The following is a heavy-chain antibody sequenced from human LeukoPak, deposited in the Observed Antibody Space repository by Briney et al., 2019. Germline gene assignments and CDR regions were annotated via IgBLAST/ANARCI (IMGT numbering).Heavy chain of an antibody. CDR2: IYSDSST. CDR1: GFTVSSKY. CDR3: VKKGQADDDGKPD. J-gene: IGHJ4*02. D-gene: IGHD1-1*01. V-gene: IGHV3-53*01. Sequence: PGGSLRLSCAASGFTVSSKYMSWVRQAPGKGLEWVSVIYSDSSTYYSDSVKGRFTISRDNSKNTLYLQMNNLRADDTAVYYCVKKGQADDDGKPDWGQGTLVTVSS.